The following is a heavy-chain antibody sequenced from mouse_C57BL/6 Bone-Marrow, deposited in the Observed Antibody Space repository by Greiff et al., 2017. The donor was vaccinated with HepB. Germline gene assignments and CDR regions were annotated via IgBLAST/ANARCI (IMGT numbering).Heavy chain of an antibody. CDR2: IYWDDDK. D-gene: IGHD2-2*01. V-gene: IGHV8-12*01. Sequence: QVQLKESGPGILQSSQTLSLTCSFSGFSLSTSGMGVSWIRQPSGKGLEWLAHIYWDDDKCYNPSLKSRLTISKDTSRNQVFLKITSVDTADTATYYCARSGGFYYGYDAWFAYWGQGTLVTVSA. J-gene: IGHJ3*01. CDR1: GFSLSTSGMG. CDR3: ARSGGFYYGYDAWFAY.